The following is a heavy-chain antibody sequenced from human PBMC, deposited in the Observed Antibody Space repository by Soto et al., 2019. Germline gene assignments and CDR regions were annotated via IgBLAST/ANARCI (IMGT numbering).Heavy chain of an antibody. J-gene: IGHJ3*02. D-gene: IGHD1-26*01. V-gene: IGHV1-8*01. CDR1: GYTFTSYD. Sequence: QVQLVQSGAEVKKPGASVKVSCKASGYTFTSYDINWVRQATGQGLEWMGWMNPNSGNTGYAQKFQGRGTIARISAIGTANMELSSLRCEETAVYYCARAIVGATAGIWGQGTMVTVSS. CDR2: MNPNSGNT. CDR3: ARAIVGATAGI.